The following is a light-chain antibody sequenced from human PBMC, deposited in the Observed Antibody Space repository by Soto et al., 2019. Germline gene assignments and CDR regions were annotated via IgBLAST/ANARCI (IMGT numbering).Light chain of an antibody. CDR2: DAS. CDR3: QQYNSYST. J-gene: IGKJ1*01. Sequence: DINMTQSPSTPSLSLDDIVAIICRASQSISSWLAWYQQKPGKAPKLLIYDASSLESGVPSRFSGSGSGTEFTLTISSLQPDDFATYYCQQYNSYSTFGQGTKVDIK. CDR1: QSISSW. V-gene: IGKV1-5*02.